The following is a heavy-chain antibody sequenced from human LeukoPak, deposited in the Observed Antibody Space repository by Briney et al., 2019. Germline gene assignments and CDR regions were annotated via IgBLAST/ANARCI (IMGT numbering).Heavy chain of an antibody. D-gene: IGHD1-26*01. CDR2: INHSGST. J-gene: IGHJ4*02. Sequence: SETLSLTCAVYGGSFSGYYWSWIRQPPGKGLERIGEINHSGSTNYNPSLKSRVTISVDTSKNQFSLKLSSVTAADTAVYYCARGRGADFDYWGQGTLVTVSS. CDR1: GGSFSGYY. CDR3: ARGRGADFDY. V-gene: IGHV4-34*01.